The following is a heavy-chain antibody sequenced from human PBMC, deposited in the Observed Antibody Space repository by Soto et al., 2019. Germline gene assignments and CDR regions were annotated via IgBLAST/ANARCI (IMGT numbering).Heavy chain of an antibody. J-gene: IGHJ6*02. D-gene: IGHD6-19*01. CDR3: ARQGIAVAGRVYYYGMDV. CDR1: GYSFTSYW. Sequence: PGESLKISCKGSGYSFTSYWIGWVRQMPGKGLEWMGIIYPGDSDTRYSPSFQGQVTISADKSISTAYLQWSSLKASDTAMYYCARQGIAVAGRVYYYGMDVWGRGTTVTVSS. V-gene: IGHV5-51*01. CDR2: IYPGDSDT.